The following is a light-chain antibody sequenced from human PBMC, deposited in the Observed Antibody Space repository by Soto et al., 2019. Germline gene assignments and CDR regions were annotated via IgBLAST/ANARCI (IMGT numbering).Light chain of an antibody. Sequence: LTQPAYVSGSPGQSITISCTGTSSDFGGYNSVSWSQQHPGKAPKLLIYEVSNRPSGVFNRFSGSKSGNTASLTISGLQAEDEADYYCSSYTSSSTLYVFGTGTKVTVL. CDR2: EVS. V-gene: IGLV2-14*01. CDR3: SSYTSSSTLYV. CDR1: SSDFGGYNS. J-gene: IGLJ1*01.